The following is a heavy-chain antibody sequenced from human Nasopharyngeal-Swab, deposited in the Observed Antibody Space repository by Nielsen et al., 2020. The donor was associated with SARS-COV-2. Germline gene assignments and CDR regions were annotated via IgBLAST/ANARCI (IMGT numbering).Heavy chain of an antibody. Sequence: GESLKLSCAASGFTFISYGMHWVRQAPGKGLEWVAFIRYDGSNKYYADSVKGRFTISRDNSKNTLYLQMNSLRAEDTAVYYCAKDGAYDTMIVVVIKGPAFDIWGQGTMVTVSS. CDR3: AKDGAYDTMIVVVIKGPAFDI. V-gene: IGHV3-30*02. J-gene: IGHJ3*02. CDR2: IRYDGSNK. D-gene: IGHD3-22*01. CDR1: GFTFISYG.